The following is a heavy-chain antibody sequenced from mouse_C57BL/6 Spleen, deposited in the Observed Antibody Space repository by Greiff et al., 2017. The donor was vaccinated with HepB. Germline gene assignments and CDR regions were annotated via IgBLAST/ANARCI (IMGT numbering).Heavy chain of an antibody. CDR3: ARWGDIYYGDY. J-gene: IGHJ2*01. Sequence: VKLVESGAELVKPGASVKISCKASGYAFSSYWMNWVKQRPGKGLEWIGQIYPGDGDTNYNGKFKGKATLTADKSSSTAYMQLSSLTSEDSAVYFCARWGDIYYGDYWGQGTTLTVSS. CDR1: GYAFSSYW. CDR2: IYPGDGDT. D-gene: IGHD1-1*01. V-gene: IGHV1-80*01.